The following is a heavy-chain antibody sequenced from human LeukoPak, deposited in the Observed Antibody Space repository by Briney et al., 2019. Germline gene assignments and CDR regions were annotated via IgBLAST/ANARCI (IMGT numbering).Heavy chain of an antibody. V-gene: IGHV3-30*18. Sequence: GGSLRLSCAASGFTFSSYGTHWVRQAPGKGLEWVAVISYDGSNKYYADSVKGRFTISRDNSKNTLYLQMNSLRAEDTAVYYCAKDKYDILTLFDYWGQGTLVTVSS. CDR2: ISYDGSNK. CDR3: AKDKYDILTLFDY. J-gene: IGHJ4*02. CDR1: GFTFSSYG. D-gene: IGHD3-9*01.